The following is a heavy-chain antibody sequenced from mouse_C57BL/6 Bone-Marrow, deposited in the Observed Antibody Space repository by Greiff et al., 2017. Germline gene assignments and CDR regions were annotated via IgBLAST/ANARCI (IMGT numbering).Heavy chain of an antibody. D-gene: IGHD2-4*01. Sequence: EVQLQQSGGGLVQPGGSLKLSCAASGFTFSDYYMYWVRQTPEKRLEWVAYISNGGGSTYYPDTVKGRFTIARDNAKNTLYLQMSRLKSEDTAMYYCAKRDYDDYAMDYWGQGTTVTVSS. CDR3: AKRDYDDYAMDY. CDR1: GFTFSDYY. V-gene: IGHV5-12*01. J-gene: IGHJ4*01. CDR2: ISNGGGST.